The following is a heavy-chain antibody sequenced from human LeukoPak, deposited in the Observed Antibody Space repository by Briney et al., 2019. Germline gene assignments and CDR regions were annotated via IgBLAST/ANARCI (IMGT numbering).Heavy chain of an antibody. CDR3: ARVGYYADDAFDI. D-gene: IGHD3-10*01. Sequence: GGSLRLSCAASGFTFSNAWMSWVRQAPGKGLEWVGRIKSKTDGGTTDYAAPVKGRFAISRDDSKNTLYLQMNSLRAEDTAVYYCARVGYYADDAFDIWGQGTMVTVSS. V-gene: IGHV3-15*01. J-gene: IGHJ3*02. CDR2: IKSKTDGGTT. CDR1: GFTFSNAW.